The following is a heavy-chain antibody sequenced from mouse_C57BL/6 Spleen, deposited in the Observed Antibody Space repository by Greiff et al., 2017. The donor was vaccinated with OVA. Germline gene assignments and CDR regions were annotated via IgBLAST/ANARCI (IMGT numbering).Heavy chain of an antibody. J-gene: IGHJ3*01. Sequence: VQLQQSGAELVKPGASVKISCKASGYAFSSYWMNWVKQRPGKGLEWIGQIYPGDGDTNYNGKFKGKATLTADKSSSTAYMQLSSLTSEDSAVYFCAREDYYGSSYDAWFAYWGQGTLVTVSA. D-gene: IGHD1-1*01. CDR2: IYPGDGDT. V-gene: IGHV1-80*01. CDR1: GYAFSSYW. CDR3: AREDYYGSSYDAWFAY.